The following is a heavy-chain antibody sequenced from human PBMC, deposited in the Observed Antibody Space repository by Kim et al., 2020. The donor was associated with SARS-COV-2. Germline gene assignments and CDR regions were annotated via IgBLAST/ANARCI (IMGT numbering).Heavy chain of an antibody. CDR3: ARVPDYSNYVVDY. CDR2: IYYSGST. D-gene: IGHD4-4*01. Sequence: SETLSLTCTVSGGSISSYYWSWIRQPPGKGLEWIGYIYYSGSTNYNPSLKSRVTISVDTSKNQFSLKLSSVTAADTAVYYCARVPDYSNYVVDYWGQGTLVTVSS. CDR1: GGSISSYY. J-gene: IGHJ4*02. V-gene: IGHV4-59*01.